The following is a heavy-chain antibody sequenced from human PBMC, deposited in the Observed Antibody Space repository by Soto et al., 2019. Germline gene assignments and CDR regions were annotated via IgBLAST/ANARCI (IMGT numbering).Heavy chain of an antibody. J-gene: IGHJ6*02. CDR2: IVVGSGNT. Sequence: SVKVSCKASGFTFTSSAVQWVRQARGQRLERIGWIVVGSGNTNYAQKFQERVTITRDMSTSTAYMELSSLRSEDTAVYYCAAEGGALQGTYYYYGMDVWGQGTTVTVSS. CDR1: GFTFTSSA. V-gene: IGHV1-58*01. CDR3: AAEGGALQGTYYYYGMDV. D-gene: IGHD4-4*01.